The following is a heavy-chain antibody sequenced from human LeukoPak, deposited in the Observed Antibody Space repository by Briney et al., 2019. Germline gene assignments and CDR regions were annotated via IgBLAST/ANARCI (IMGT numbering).Heavy chain of an antibody. CDR1: GGSISSYY. Sequence: SETLSLTCTVSGGSISSYYWSWIRQPAGKGLEWIGRIYTSGSTNYSPSLKSRVTMSVDTSKNQFSLKLSSVTAADTAVYYCASGLRRIQLWLLDYWGQGTLVTVSS. CDR3: ASGLRRIQLWLLDY. D-gene: IGHD5-18*01. V-gene: IGHV4-4*07. J-gene: IGHJ4*02. CDR2: IYTSGST.